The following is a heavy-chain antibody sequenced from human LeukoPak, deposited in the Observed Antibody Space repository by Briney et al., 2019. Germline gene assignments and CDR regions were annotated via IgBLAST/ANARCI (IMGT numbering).Heavy chain of an antibody. CDR2: ITGSGDTT. Sequence: GGSLRLSCAASRFTFSGYAMSWVRQAPGKGLEWVSTITGSGDTTYYADSVKGRFTISRDNAKNSLYLQMNSLRAEDTAVYYCARGQFPDYWGQGTLVTVSS. D-gene: IGHD5-24*01. CDR1: RFTFSGYA. V-gene: IGHV3-23*01. CDR3: ARGQFPDY. J-gene: IGHJ4*02.